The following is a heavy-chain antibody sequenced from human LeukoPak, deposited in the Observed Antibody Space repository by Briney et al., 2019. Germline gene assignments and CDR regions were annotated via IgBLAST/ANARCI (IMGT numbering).Heavy chain of an antibody. V-gene: IGHV3-73*01. CDR1: GFTFSDSA. Sequence: GGSLRLSCAASGFTFSDSAMHWVRQASGKGLEWIGRVRSKANNYATAYAASVKGRFTISRDDSKNTGFLQMNGLKTEDTGMYYCMSGYNFWGQGALVTVSS. J-gene: IGHJ4*02. D-gene: IGHD1-1*01. CDR2: VRSKANNYAT. CDR3: MSGYNF.